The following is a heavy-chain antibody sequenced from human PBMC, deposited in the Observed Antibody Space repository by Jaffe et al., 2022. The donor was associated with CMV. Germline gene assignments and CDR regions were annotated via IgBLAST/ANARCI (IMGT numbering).Heavy chain of an antibody. CDR3: ARRRSGYSHNDAFDI. V-gene: IGHV4-39*01. D-gene: IGHD5-18*01. J-gene: IGHJ3*02. CDR1: GGSISSSSYY. CDR2: IYYSGST. Sequence: QLQLQESGPGLVKPSETLSLTCTVSGGSISSSSYYWGWIRQPPGKGLEWIGSIYYSGSTYYNPSLKSRVTISVDTSKNQFSLKLSSVTAADTAVYYCARRRSGYSHNDAFDIWGQGTMVTVSS.